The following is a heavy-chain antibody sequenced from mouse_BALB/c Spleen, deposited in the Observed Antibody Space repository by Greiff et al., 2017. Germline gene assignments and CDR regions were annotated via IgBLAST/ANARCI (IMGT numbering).Heavy chain of an antibody. CDR1: GFTFSSYT. D-gene: IGHD1-1*01. V-gene: IGHV5-12-2*01. CDR2: ISNGGGST. J-gene: IGHJ2*01. Sequence: EVNVVESGGGLVQPGGSLKLSCAASGFTFSSYTMSWVRQTPEKRLEWVAYISNGGGSTYYPDTVKGRFTISRDNAKNTLYLQMSSLKSEDTAMYYCARGSYGSSSYYFDYWGQGTTLTVSS. CDR3: ARGSYGSSSYYFDY.